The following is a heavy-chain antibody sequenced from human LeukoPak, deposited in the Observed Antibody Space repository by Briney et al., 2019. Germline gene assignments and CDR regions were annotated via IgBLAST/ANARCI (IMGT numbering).Heavy chain of an antibody. CDR1: GFTFSNYA. Sequence: GGSLRLSCAASGFTFSNYAMNWVRQAPGKGLEWVSGISGSGTSTYYADSVKGRFTISRDNSKTTLHLQMDSLRAEDTAVYYCAKSWDFDWLLSYWGQGTLVTVSS. CDR2: ISGSGTST. J-gene: IGHJ4*02. CDR3: AKSWDFDWLLSY. D-gene: IGHD3-9*01. V-gene: IGHV3-23*01.